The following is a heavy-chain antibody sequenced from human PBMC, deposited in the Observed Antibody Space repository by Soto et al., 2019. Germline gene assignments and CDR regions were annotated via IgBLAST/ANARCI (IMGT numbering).Heavy chain of an antibody. D-gene: IGHD2-15*01. V-gene: IGHV4-39*02. CDR3: AREESPRYCSGGSCSPGGY. CDR2: IYYSGST. CDR1: GGSISSSSYY. J-gene: IGHJ4*02. Sequence: SETLSLTCTVSGGSISSSSYYWGWIRQPPGKGLEWIGSIYYSGSTYYNPSLKSRVTISVDTSKNQFSLKLSSVTAADTAVYYCAREESPRYCSGGSCSPGGYWGQGTLVTVSS.